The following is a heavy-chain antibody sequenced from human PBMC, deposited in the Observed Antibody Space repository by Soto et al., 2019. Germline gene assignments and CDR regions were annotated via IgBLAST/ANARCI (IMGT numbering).Heavy chain of an antibody. V-gene: IGHV1-69*13. Sequence: SVKVSCKASGGPFSSYAISWVRQAPGQGLEWMGGIIPIFGTANYAQKFQGRVTITADESTSTAYMELSSLRSEDTAVYYCARVLVKAVAGTVLGYWGQGTLVTVSS. CDR3: ARVLVKAVAGTVLGY. J-gene: IGHJ4*02. CDR2: IIPIFGTA. CDR1: GGPFSSYA. D-gene: IGHD6-19*01.